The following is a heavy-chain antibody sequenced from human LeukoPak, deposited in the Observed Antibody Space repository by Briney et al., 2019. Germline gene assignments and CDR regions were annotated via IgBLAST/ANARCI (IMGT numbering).Heavy chain of an antibody. Sequence: GASVTVSCKSSGAIFSSYAFSWVRQAPGQGLGWMGGNIPILGKASYAQKFQGRVTITADESTSTAYMELSSLRSEDTAVYYCATGDSIAVAVEYFHHWGQGTLVTVSS. D-gene: IGHD6-19*01. CDR2: NIPILGKA. V-gene: IGHV1-69*10. CDR1: GAIFSSYA. CDR3: ATGDSIAVAVEYFHH. J-gene: IGHJ1*01.